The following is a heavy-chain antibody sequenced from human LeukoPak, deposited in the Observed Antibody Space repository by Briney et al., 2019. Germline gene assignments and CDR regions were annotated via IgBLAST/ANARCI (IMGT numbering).Heavy chain of an antibody. V-gene: IGHV3-74*01. J-gene: IGHJ5*02. CDR2: ISTDGSST. D-gene: IGHD6-19*01. Sequence: GGSLRLSCAASGFTFSSYWMHWVRQALGKGLVWVSRISTDGSSTSYTDSVKGRFTISRDNAKNTLYLQMNSLRAEDTAVYFCARASEAGTNWFDPWGQGTLVTVSS. CDR3: ARASEAGTNWFDP. CDR1: GFTFSSYW.